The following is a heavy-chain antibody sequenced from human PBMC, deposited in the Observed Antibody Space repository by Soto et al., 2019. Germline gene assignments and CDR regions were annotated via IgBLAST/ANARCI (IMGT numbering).Heavy chain of an antibody. J-gene: IGHJ4*02. CDR1: GFTFSSYA. V-gene: IGHV3-30-3*01. Sequence: GGSLRLSCAASGFTFSSYAMHWVRQAPGKGLEWVAVISYDRSNKYYADSVKGRFTISRDDAKNSLYLQMNSLRAEDTGVYYCARDLGVALATLTLDYWGQGTLVTVSS. D-gene: IGHD2-15*01. CDR3: ARDLGVALATLTLDY. CDR2: ISYDRSNK.